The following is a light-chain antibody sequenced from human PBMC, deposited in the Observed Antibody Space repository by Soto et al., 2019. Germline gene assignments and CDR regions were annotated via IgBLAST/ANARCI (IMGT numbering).Light chain of an antibody. J-gene: IGKJ1*01. CDR3: QQCNLWPWT. Sequence: EIVMTQSPATLSVSPGERATLSCRASQSISVNLAWFQQKPGQAPRLLIYDATNRATGIPARFSGSGSGTEFTLTISSLQSEDFAVYYCQQCNLWPWTCGQGTKVEI. CDR2: DAT. V-gene: IGKV3-15*01. CDR1: QSISVN.